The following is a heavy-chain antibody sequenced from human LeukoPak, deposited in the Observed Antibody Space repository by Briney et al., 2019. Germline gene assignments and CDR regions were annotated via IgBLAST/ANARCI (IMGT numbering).Heavy chain of an antibody. V-gene: IGHV4-4*09. D-gene: IGHD1-1*01. CDR3: ASTSGTTSQPFDY. CDR1: GGSISSYH. J-gene: IGHJ4*02. CDR2: IYSSGST. Sequence: KPSETLSLTCTVSGGSISSYHWNWIRQPPGKGLEWIGYIYSSGSTNYNPSLKSRVTISLDTSKNQFSLKLSSVTAADTAVYYCASTSGTTSQPFDYWGQGTLVTVSS.